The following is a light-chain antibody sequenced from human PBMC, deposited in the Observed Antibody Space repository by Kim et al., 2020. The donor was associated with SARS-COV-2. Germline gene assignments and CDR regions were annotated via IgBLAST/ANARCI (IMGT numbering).Light chain of an antibody. V-gene: IGKV3D-15*01. J-gene: IGKJ2*01. CDR2: GAS. Sequence: EIVMTQSPATLSVSPGERATLSCRASQSVSSNLAWYQKKPGQAPRLVIYGASTRAAGVPARFSGSVSGAEFTLTISNLQPEDCAVYYCQQYNKWMYTFGQGTKVEIK. CDR3: QQYNKWMYT. CDR1: QSVSSN.